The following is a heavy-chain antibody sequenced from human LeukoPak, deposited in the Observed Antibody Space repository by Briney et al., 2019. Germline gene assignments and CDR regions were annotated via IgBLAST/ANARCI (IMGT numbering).Heavy chain of an antibody. CDR3: ARDLVAAAGTGYYYYGMDV. V-gene: IGHV1-69*04. CDR2: IIPILGIA. Sequence: SVKVSCKASGGTISSYAISWVRQAPGQGLEWMGRIIPILGIANYAQKFQGRVTITADKSTSTAYMELSSLRSEDTAVYYCARDLVAAAGTGYYYYGMDVWGQGTTVTVSS. CDR1: GGTISSYA. J-gene: IGHJ6*02. D-gene: IGHD6-13*01.